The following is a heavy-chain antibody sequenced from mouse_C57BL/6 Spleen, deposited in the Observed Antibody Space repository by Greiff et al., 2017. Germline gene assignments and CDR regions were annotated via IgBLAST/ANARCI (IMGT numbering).Heavy chain of an antibody. CDR3: AREGYYDAMDY. Sequence: EVQLQQSGPVLVKPGASVKMSCKASGYTFTDYYMNWVKQSHGKSLEWIGVINPYNGGTSYNQKFKGKATLTVDKSSSTAYMELNSLTSEDSAVYYCAREGYYDAMDYWGQGTSVTVSS. J-gene: IGHJ4*01. D-gene: IGHD2-14*01. CDR1: GYTFTDYY. CDR2: INPYNGGT. V-gene: IGHV1-19*01.